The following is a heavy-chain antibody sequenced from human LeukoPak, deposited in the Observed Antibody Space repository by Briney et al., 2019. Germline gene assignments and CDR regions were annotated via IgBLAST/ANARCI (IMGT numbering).Heavy chain of an antibody. D-gene: IGHD3-22*01. V-gene: IGHV3-23*01. CDR2: ITSSGYNT. CDR3: AKSNGYFEY. CDR1: SSYA. J-gene: IGHJ4*02. Sequence: GGSLRLSCTTSSSYAMSWVRQAPGKGLERVSSITSSGYNTYYADSVKGRFTISRDNSKNTLYLQLNSLRVEDTAVYYCAKSNGYFEYWGQGTLVPVSS.